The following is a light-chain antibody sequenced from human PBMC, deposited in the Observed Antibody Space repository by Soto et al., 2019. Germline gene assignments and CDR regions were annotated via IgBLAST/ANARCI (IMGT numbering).Light chain of an antibody. CDR2: EVT. J-gene: IGLJ2*01. CDR1: SSDVGGYNY. V-gene: IGLV2-8*01. Sequence: QSALTQPPSASGSPGQSVTISCIGTSSDVGGYNYVSWYQQHPGKAPKLMIYEVTKRPSGVPDRFSGSKSGNTASLTVSGLQAEAEADYYCSSFADNNNVIFGGGTKLTVL. CDR3: SSFADNNNVI.